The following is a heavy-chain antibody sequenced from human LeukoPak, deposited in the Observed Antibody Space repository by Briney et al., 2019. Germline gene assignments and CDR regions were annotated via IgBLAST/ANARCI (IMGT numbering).Heavy chain of an antibody. V-gene: IGHV3-21*04. CDR1: GFTFNTYS. Sequence: GGSLRLSCAASGFTFNTYSMNWVRQAPGKGLQWVSSITSSSGYIFYADSVKGRSTVSRDNSKNSLYLQMNNLRAEDTAVYYCARWPYGGNSGGFDYWGQGTLVTVSS. J-gene: IGHJ4*02. D-gene: IGHD4-23*01. CDR2: ITSSSGYI. CDR3: ARWPYGGNSGGFDY.